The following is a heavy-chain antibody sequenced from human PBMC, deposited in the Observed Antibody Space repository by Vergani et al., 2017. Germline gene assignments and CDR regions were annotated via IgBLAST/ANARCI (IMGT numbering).Heavy chain of an antibody. D-gene: IGHD2-2*01. CDR3: ARDPRYCGSTSCSRYYYMAG. Sequence: QVQLQESGPGLVKPSQTLSLTCTVSGGSISSGGYYWSWIRQQPGKGLEWIGYIYYSGSTYYNPSLRSLVTISVDTSKNQFSLKLSSVTAADTAVYYCARDPRYCGSTSCSRYYYMAGWGKGSTVTASS. CDR1: GGSISSGGYY. CDR2: IYYSGST. V-gene: IGHV4-31*01. J-gene: IGHJ6*03.